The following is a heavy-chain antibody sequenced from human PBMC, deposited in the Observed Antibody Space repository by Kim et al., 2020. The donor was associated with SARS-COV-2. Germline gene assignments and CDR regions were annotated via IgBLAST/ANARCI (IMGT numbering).Heavy chain of an antibody. D-gene: IGHD3-10*01. Sequence: GGSLRLSCAASGFTFSDYYMSWIRQAPGKGLEWVSYISSSGSTIYYADSVKGRFTISRDNAKNSLYLQMNSLRAEDTAVYYCASLWFGELLSDAFDIWGQGTMVTVSS. V-gene: IGHV3-11*01. J-gene: IGHJ3*02. CDR1: GFTFSDYY. CDR2: ISSSGSTI. CDR3: ASLWFGELLSDAFDI.